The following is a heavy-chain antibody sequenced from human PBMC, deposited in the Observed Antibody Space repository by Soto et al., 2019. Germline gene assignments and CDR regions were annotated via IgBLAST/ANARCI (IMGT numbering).Heavy chain of an antibody. Sequence: PGGSLRLSCAASGFTFSSYAMSWVRQAPGKGLDWVSAISGSGGSTYYADSVKGRFTISRDNSKNTLYLQMNSLRAEDTAVYYCAKGTRVRLAARPYYYYYGMDVWGQGTTVTVSS. D-gene: IGHD6-6*01. CDR1: GFTFSSYA. CDR2: ISGSGGST. CDR3: AKGTRVRLAARPYYYYYGMDV. J-gene: IGHJ6*02. V-gene: IGHV3-23*01.